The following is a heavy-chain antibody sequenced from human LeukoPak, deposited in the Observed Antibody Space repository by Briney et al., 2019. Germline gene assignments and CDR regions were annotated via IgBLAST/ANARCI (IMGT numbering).Heavy chain of an antibody. J-gene: IGHJ4*02. CDR1: GFTFNSHA. D-gene: IGHD6-13*01. V-gene: IGHV3-7*01. CDR2: IKRDGSEK. CDR3: ARGRGSWYGVYFDY. Sequence: GGSLRLSCAASGFTFNSHAMSWVRQAPGKGLEWVANIKRDGSEKYYVDSVKGRFTISRDNAKNSLYLQMNSLRTEDTAVYYCARGRGSWYGVYFDYWGQGTLVTVSS.